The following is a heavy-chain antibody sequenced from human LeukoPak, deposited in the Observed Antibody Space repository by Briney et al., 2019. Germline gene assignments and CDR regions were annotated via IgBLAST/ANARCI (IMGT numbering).Heavy chain of an antibody. CDR2: IYHSGSA. CDR1: GASISSSNW. V-gene: IGHV4-4*02. Sequence: SETLSLTCAVSGASISSSNWWSWVRQPPGKGLEWIGEIYHSGSANYNPSLKSRVTISVDKSKNQFSLKLTSVTAADTAVYYCASLDNWNSDHWGQGTLVTVSS. D-gene: IGHD1-7*01. CDR3: ASLDNWNSDH. J-gene: IGHJ5*02.